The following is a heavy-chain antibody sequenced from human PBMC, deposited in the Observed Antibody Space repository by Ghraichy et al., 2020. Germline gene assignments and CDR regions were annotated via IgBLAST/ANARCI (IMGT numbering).Heavy chain of an antibody. CDR2: INAGNGNT. CDR1: GYTFTSYA. Sequence: ASVKVSCKASGYTFTSYAMHWVRQAPGQRLEWMGWINAGNGNTKYSQKFQGRVTITRDTSASTAYMELSSLRSEDTAVYYCARDFRFDFWSSPARQGFDPWGQGTLVTVSS. CDR3: ARDFRFDFWSSPARQGFDP. V-gene: IGHV1-3*01. D-gene: IGHD3-3*01. J-gene: IGHJ5*02.